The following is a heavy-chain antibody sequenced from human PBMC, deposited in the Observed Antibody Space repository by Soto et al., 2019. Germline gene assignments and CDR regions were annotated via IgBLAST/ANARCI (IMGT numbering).Heavy chain of an antibody. CDR1: GFTFSTYG. CDR2: ISYEGSSK. Sequence: QVLLVESGGGVVQPGKSLTLACAASGFTFSTYGMHWVRQAPGKGLEWVGLISYEGSSKYYADSVKGRFTISRDNSKNTLRLQMNSLRAEDTAIYYCAKDIAYSSGWLHYWGQGTLVSVSS. J-gene: IGHJ4*02. D-gene: IGHD6-19*01. V-gene: IGHV3-30*18. CDR3: AKDIAYSSGWLHY.